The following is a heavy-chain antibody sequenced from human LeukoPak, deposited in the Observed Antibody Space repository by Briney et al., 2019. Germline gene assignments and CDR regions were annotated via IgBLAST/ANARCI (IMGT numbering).Heavy chain of an antibody. CDR1: GYTLTELS. CDR3: ATEMAARTHDYGDYVTGVVGY. V-gene: IGHV1-24*01. Sequence: ASVKVSCKVSGYTLTELSMHWVRQAPGKGLEWMGGFDPEDGETIYAQKFQGRVTMTEDTSTDTAYMELSSLRSEDTAVYYCATEMAARTHDYGDYVTGVVGYWGQGTLVTVSS. D-gene: IGHD4-17*01. J-gene: IGHJ4*02. CDR2: FDPEDGET.